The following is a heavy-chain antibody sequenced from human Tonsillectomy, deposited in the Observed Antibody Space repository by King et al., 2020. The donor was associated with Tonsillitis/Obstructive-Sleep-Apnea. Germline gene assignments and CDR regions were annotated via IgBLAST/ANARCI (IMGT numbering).Heavy chain of an antibody. V-gene: IGHV4-39*01. CDR1: GGSISSNSYY. CDR3: ATPRYFFDY. D-gene: IGHD2-21*01. J-gene: IGHJ4*02. CDR2: VYYSGST. Sequence: QLQESGPGLVKPSETLSLTCTVSGGSISSNSYYWGWIRQPPGKGLEWIGSVYYSGSTYYNPSLKSRVTISVDPSKNQFSLNLRSVTAADTAIYYCATPRYFFDYWGQGILVTVSP.